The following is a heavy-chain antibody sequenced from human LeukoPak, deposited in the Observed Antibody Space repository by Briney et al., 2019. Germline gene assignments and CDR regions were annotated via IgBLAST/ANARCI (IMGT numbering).Heavy chain of an antibody. CDR1: GFTFSSYA. V-gene: IGHV3-23*01. D-gene: IGHD6-19*01. Sequence: GGSLRLSCAASGFTFSSYAMSCVRQAPGKGLEWVSAISRSGGSTYYADSVKGRFTISRDNSKNTLYLQMNSLRAEDTAVYYCAKGGVSSGWYFEVFDYWGQGTLVTVSS. CDR3: AKGGVSSGWYFEVFDY. CDR2: ISRSGGST. J-gene: IGHJ4*02.